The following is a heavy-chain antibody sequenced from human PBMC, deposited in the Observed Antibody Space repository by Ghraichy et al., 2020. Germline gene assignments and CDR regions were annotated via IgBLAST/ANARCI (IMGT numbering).Heavy chain of an antibody. Sequence: GGSLRLSCAASGFTFSSYGMHWVRQAPGKGLEWVAVISYDGSNKYYADSVKGRFTISRDNSKNTLYLQMNSLRAEDTAVYYCAKEDYPYCSSTSCYIGFDYWGQGTLVTVSS. CDR2: ISYDGSNK. D-gene: IGHD2-2*02. CDR1: GFTFSSYG. J-gene: IGHJ4*02. CDR3: AKEDYPYCSSTSCYIGFDY. V-gene: IGHV3-30*18.